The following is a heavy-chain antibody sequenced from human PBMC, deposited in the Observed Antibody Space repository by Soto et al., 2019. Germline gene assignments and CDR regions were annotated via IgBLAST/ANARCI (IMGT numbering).Heavy chain of an antibody. V-gene: IGHV3-23*01. CDR2: ISGSGGST. CDR3: AKAASYDSSGYYYDY. J-gene: IGHJ4*02. D-gene: IGHD3-22*01. Sequence: VQLLESGGGLVQHAGSLRLSCAASGFTFSSYAMSWVRQAPGKGLEWVSAISGSGGSTYYADSVKGRFTISRDTSKNTLYLQMNSLRAEDTAVYYCAKAASYDSSGYYYDYWGQGTLVTVSS. CDR1: GFTFSSYA.